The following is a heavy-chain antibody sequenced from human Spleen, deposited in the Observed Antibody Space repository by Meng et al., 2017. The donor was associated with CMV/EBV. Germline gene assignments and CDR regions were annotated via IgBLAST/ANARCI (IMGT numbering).Heavy chain of an antibody. D-gene: IGHD3-22*01. Sequence: GGSLRLSCAASGFTFSNYWMSWVRQAPGKGLEWVGRIKSKTDGGTTDYAASVKGRFTISRDDSKSIAYLQMNSLKTEDTAVYYCTRVDDSSGYYWGAAFDIWGQGTMVTVSS. CDR3: TRVDDSSGYYWGAAFDI. J-gene: IGHJ3*02. CDR2: IKSKTDGGTT. V-gene: IGHV3-15*01. CDR1: GFTFSNYW.